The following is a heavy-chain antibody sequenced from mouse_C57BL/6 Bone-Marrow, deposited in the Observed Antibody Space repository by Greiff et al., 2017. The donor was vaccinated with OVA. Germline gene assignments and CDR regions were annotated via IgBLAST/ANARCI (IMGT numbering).Heavy chain of an antibody. Sequence: VQLKESGPGLVKPSQSLSLTCSVTGYSITSGYYWNWIRQFPGNKLEWMGYISYDGSNNYNPSLKNRISITRDTSKNQFFLKLNSVTTEDTATYYCARGTVVEDYWGQGTTLTVSS. V-gene: IGHV3-6*01. J-gene: IGHJ2*01. CDR1: GYSITSGYY. D-gene: IGHD1-1*01. CDR3: ARGTVVEDY. CDR2: ISYDGSN.